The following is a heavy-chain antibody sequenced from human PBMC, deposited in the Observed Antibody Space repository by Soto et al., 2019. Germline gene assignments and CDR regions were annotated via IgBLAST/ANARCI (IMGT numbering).Heavy chain of an antibody. CDR3: TRVMTTVTSFKPNWFDP. CDR2: IRSKAYGGTT. D-gene: IGHD4-4*01. Sequence: GGSLRLSCTASGFTFGDYAMSWFRQAPGKGLEWVGFIRSKAYGGTTEYAASVKGRFTISRDDSKSIAYLQMNSLKTEDTAVYYCTRVMTTVTSFKPNWFDPWGQGTLVTVS. V-gene: IGHV3-49*03. CDR1: GFTFGDYA. J-gene: IGHJ5*02.